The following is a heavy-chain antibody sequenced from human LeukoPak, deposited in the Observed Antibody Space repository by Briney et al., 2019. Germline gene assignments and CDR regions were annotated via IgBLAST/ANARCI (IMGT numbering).Heavy chain of an antibody. CDR3: ARDRSTELGISAFDY. CDR2: IRYDGSNK. J-gene: IGHJ4*02. CDR1: GFTFSSYA. Sequence: GGSLRLSCAASGFTFSSYAMSWVRQAPGKGLEWVAFIRYDGSNKYYADSVKGRFTISRDNSKNTLYLQMNSLRAEDTAVYYCARDRSTELGISAFDYWGQGTLVTVSS. D-gene: IGHD7-27*01. V-gene: IGHV3-30*02.